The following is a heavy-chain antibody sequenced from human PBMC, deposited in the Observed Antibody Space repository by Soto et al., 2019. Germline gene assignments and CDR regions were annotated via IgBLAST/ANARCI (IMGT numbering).Heavy chain of an antibody. Sequence: SVKVSCKASGGTFSRYSITWVRQAPGHGLEWIGRIIPIFGIASYAQKFQGRVTITADESTSTAYMELSSLRSDDTAVYYCAREKRCMDVWGQGTTVTVSS. V-gene: IGHV1-69*13. CDR3: AREKRCMDV. J-gene: IGHJ6*02. CDR2: IIPIFGIA. CDR1: GGTFSRYS.